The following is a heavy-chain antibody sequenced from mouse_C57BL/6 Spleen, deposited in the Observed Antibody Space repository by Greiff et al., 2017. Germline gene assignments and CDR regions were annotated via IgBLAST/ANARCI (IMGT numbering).Heavy chain of an antibody. J-gene: IGHJ2*01. Sequence: QVQLQQPGAELVKPGASVKMSCKASGYTFTSSWITWVKQRPGQGLEWIGDIYPGSGSTNYNAKFKSKATLTVDTSSSTAYMQLSSLTSEDSAVYYCAREITTVVAKKPYWGQGTTLTVSS. V-gene: IGHV1-55*01. D-gene: IGHD1-1*01. CDR1: GYTFTSSW. CDR2: IYPGSGST. CDR3: AREITTVVAKKPY.